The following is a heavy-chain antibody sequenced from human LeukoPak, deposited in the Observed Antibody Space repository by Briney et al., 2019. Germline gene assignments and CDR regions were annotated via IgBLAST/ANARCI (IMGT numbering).Heavy chain of an antibody. Sequence: GESLKISCKGSGYSFTSYWIGWVRQMPGKGLEWMGIIYPGNSDTRYSPSFQGQVTISADKSISTAYLQWSSLKASDTAMYYCARQENYYDSSGSFDYWGQGTLVTVSS. CDR3: ARQENYYDSSGSFDY. CDR1: GYSFTSYW. D-gene: IGHD3-22*01. J-gene: IGHJ4*02. V-gene: IGHV5-51*01. CDR2: IYPGNSDT.